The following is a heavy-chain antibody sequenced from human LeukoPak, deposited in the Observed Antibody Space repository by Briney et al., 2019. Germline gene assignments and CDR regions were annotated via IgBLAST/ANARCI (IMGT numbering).Heavy chain of an antibody. D-gene: IGHD6-19*01. CDR2: IYHSGGT. CDR1: GGSISSGVYS. V-gene: IGHV4-30-2*01. CDR3: ARARGTPGGSGYYYYYGLDV. J-gene: IGHJ6*02. Sequence: SQTLSLTCAVSGGSISSGVYSWTWIRQPPGKGLEWIGHIYHSGGTNYNPSFKSRVTISIDRSKNQFSLKLSSVTAADTAVYYCARARGTPGGSGYYYYYGLDVWGQGTTVTVSS.